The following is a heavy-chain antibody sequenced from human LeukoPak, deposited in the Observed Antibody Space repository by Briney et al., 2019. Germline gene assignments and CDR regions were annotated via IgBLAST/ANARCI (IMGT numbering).Heavy chain of an antibody. J-gene: IGHJ5*02. CDR3: ARGKTGYSSKKNWFDP. V-gene: IGHV4-34*01. CDR1: GGSSSGYY. D-gene: IGHD6-13*01. CDR2: INHSGST. Sequence: SETLSLTCAVYGGSSSGYYWSWIRQPPGKGLEWIGEINHSGSTNYNPSLKSRVTISVDTSKNQFSLKLSSVTAADTAVYYCARGKTGYSSKKNWFDPWGQGTLVTVSS.